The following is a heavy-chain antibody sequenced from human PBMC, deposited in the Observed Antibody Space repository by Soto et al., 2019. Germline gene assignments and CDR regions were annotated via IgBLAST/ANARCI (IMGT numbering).Heavy chain of an antibody. V-gene: IGHV1-2*04. J-gene: IGHJ5*02. Sequence: ASVKVSCKASGYTFTGYYMHWVRQAPGQGLEWMGWINPNSGGPKYAQKFQGWVTMTWDTSISTAYMELSRLRSDDTAVYYCAREEAAETAAGTPSNNWFDPWGQGTLVTVSS. D-gene: IGHD6-13*01. CDR1: GYTFTGYY. CDR2: INPNSGGP. CDR3: AREEAAETAAGTPSNNWFDP.